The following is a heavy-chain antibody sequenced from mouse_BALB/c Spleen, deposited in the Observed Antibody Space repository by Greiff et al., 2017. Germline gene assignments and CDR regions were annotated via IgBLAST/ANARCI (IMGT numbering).Heavy chain of an antibody. CDR2: ISSGGST. CDR3: ARGYYDYLDY. J-gene: IGHJ2*01. V-gene: IGHV5-6-5*01. Sequence: EVKLMESGGGLVKPGGSLKLSCAASGFTFSSYAMSWVRQTPEKRLEWVASISSGGSTYYPDSVKGRFTISRDNARNILYLQMSSLRSEDTAMYYCARGYYDYLDYWGQGTTLTVSS. D-gene: IGHD2-4*01. CDR1: GFTFSSYA.